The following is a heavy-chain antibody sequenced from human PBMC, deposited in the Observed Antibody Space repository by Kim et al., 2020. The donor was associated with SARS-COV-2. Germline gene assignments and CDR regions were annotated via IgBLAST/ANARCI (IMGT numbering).Heavy chain of an antibody. Sequence: GGSLRLSCAASGFTFSTYAMSWVRQAPGKGLEWVSTVGGSGGDTYNADSAKGRCTIFRDNYKNTVDLQMNSLRAEDTAVYYCAKGRSGNIAAAFNYWGQG. D-gene: IGHD6-13*01. J-gene: IGHJ4*02. CDR1: GFTFSTYA. V-gene: IGHV3-23*01. CDR3: AKGRSGNIAAAFNY. CDR2: VGGSGGDT.